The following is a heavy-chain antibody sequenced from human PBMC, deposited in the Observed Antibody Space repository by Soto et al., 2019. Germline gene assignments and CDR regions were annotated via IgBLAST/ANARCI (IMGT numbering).Heavy chain of an antibody. CDR3: ARLTYYYDSSGPRAGAFDI. CDR2: INPNSGGT. CDR1: GYTFTGYY. D-gene: IGHD3-22*01. V-gene: IGHV1-2*02. Sequence: ASVKVSCKASGYTFTGYYMQWVRQAPGQGLEWMGWINPNSGGTNYAQKFQGRVTMTRGTSISTAYMELSRLRSDDTAVYYCARLTYYYDSSGPRAGAFDIWGQGTMVTVSS. J-gene: IGHJ3*02.